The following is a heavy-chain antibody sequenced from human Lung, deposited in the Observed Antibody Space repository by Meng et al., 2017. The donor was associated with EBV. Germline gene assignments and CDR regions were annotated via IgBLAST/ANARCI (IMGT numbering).Heavy chain of an antibody. V-gene: IGHV4-30-2*05. CDR2: IYYSGST. J-gene: IGHJ5*02. D-gene: IGHD6-6*01. Sequence: QLQLQEPGSGLVMPSQTLSLTCAVSGGSISSGGYSWSWIRQPPGKGLEWIGYIYYSGSTYYNPSLKSLVTISVDTSKNQFSLKLSSVTAADTAVYYCARVVAGRYNWFDPWGQGTLVTVSS. CDR3: ARVVAGRYNWFDP. CDR1: GGSISSGGYS.